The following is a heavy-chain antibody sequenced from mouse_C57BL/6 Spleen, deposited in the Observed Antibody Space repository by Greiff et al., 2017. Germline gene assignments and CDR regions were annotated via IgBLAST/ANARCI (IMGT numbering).Heavy chain of an antibody. CDR3: ARLAYDYDEAWFAY. J-gene: IGHJ3*01. D-gene: IGHD2-4*01. V-gene: IGHV1-81*01. CDR1: GYTFTSYG. Sequence: VQLQQSGAELARPGASVKLSCKASGYTFTSYGISWVKQSTGQGLEWIGEIYPRSGNTYYNEKFKGKATLTADKSSSTAYMERRSLTSEDAAVYFCARLAYDYDEAWFAYWGQGTLGTVSA. CDR2: IYPRSGNT.